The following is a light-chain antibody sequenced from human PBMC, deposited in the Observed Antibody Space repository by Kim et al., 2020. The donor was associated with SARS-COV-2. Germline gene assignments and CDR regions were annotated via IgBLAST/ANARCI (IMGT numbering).Light chain of an antibody. CDR2: DNN. CDR1: GSNIGNNY. V-gene: IGLV1-51*01. Sequence: GQKVTISCSGNGSNIGNNYVSWYQELPGTAPKLLIYDNNKRPSGIPYRFSGSKAGTSATLGITGLQTGDEADYYCGTWDSSLSAVVFGGGTQLTVL. CDR3: GTWDSSLSAVV. J-gene: IGLJ2*01.